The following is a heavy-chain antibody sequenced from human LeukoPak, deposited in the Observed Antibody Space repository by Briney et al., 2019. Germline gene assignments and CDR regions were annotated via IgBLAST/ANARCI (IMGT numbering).Heavy chain of an antibody. V-gene: IGHV4-59*08. CDR3: ARHFDWDSGGDAFDI. Sequence: PSETLSLTCTVSGASISSSYWSWIRQPPGKELEWIGYIHYSGSTRNNPSLKSPVTISVDTSKNQFSLKLSSVTAADTAVYYCARHFDWDSGGDAFDIWGQGTMVTVSS. CDR2: IHYSGST. CDR1: GASISSSY. J-gene: IGHJ3*02. D-gene: IGHD3-9*01.